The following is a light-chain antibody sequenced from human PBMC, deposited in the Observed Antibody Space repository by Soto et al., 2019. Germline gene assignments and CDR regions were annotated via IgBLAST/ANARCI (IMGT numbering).Light chain of an antibody. CDR1: SRDVGGYNY. CDR2: DVS. V-gene: IGLV2-14*01. J-gene: IGLJ1*01. Sequence: SVLTQPASVSGSPGQSITISCTGTSRDVGGYNYVSWYQQHPGKAPKLMIYDVSNRPSGVSNRFSGSKSGNTASLTISGLQVEDEADYYCNSYTSRSSTTYVFGTGTKVTVL. CDR3: NSYTSRSSTTYV.